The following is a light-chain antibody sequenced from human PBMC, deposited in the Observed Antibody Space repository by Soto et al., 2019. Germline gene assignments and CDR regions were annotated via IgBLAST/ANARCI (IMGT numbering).Light chain of an antibody. CDR1: QSISNW. J-gene: IGKJ1*01. Sequence: DLQMTQSPSTLSASVGDRVTITCRASQSISNWLAWYQQRPGKAPKLLIYKATNLESGVPSRFSGSGSGTEFTLTISSLQPDDFATYYCQQYDTYWTFGQGTKVEIK. CDR3: QQYDTYWT. CDR2: KAT. V-gene: IGKV1-5*03.